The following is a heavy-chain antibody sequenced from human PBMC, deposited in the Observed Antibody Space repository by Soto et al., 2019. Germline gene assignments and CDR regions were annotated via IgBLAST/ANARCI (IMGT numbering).Heavy chain of an antibody. CDR1: GFTFSDHY. J-gene: IGHJ6*01. D-gene: IGHD1-26*01. V-gene: IGHV3-72*01. Sequence: EVQLVESGGGLVQPGGSLRLSCAASGFTFSDHYMDWVRQAPGKGLEWVARSRNRVNSHTTEYAASVKGRFSISRDESKSSLYLQMNSLKIEDTAVYYCTRGLLGGAPSYTFHGMDVWRQGTRVTVSS. CDR3: TRGLLGGAPSYTFHGMDV. CDR2: SRNRVNSHTT.